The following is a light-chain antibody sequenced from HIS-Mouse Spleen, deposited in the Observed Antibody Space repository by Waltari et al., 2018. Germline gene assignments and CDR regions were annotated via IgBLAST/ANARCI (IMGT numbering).Light chain of an antibody. V-gene: IGLV3-10*01. CDR2: EDS. CDR3: YSTDSSGNHRV. J-gene: IGLJ2*01. CDR1: ALPKKY. Sequence: SYELTQPPSVSVSPGQTARITCSGDALPKKYAYWYQQKAGKAPILVIYEDSKRPSWFPERFPGSSSGTLANFTISGAQVEHDADDYCYSTDSSGNHRVFGGGTKLTVL.